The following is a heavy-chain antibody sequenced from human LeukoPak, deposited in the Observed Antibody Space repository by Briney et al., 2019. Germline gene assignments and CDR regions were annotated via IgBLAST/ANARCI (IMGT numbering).Heavy chain of an antibody. Sequence: GGSLRLSCAASGFTFSSYGMHWVRQAPGKGLEWVAVISYDGSNKYYADSVKGRFTISRDNFKNTLYLQMTSLRAEDTAVYYCAKAPYSSSWYYFDYWGQGTLVTVSS. CDR2: ISYDGSNK. CDR1: GFTFSSYG. CDR3: AKAPYSSSWYYFDY. J-gene: IGHJ4*02. D-gene: IGHD6-13*01. V-gene: IGHV3-30*18.